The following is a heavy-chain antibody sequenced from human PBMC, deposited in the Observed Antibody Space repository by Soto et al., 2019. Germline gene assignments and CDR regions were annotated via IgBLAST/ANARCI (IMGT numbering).Heavy chain of an antibody. CDR1: GFTFSTYV. CDR2: CLGGGAST. D-gene: IGHD1-1*01. Sequence: PGGSLRPSCASSGFTFSTYVMHWVRQAPGQGLEWVSSCLGGGASTYYTGSVRGRFTISRDNSSNSLYLQMNSLRVEDTAVYYCAKKVPGPSLLDSWGQGALVVVS. CDR3: AKKVPGPSLLDS. V-gene: IGHV3-23*01. J-gene: IGHJ4*02.